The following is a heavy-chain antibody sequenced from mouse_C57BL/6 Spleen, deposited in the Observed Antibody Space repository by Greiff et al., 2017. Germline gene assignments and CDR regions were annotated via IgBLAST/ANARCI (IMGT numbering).Heavy chain of an antibody. CDR1: GYTFTSYW. J-gene: IGHJ4*01. V-gene: IGHV1-74*01. D-gene: IGHD3-1*01. Sequence: QVQLQQPGAELVKPGASVKVSCKASGYTFTSYWMPWVKQSPGQGLEWIGRIHPSDSDTNYNQTFRGKAALPVDKSSSTAYMQLSSLSSEDSAVYYCGIWGLRAVYSVDYWGQGTSVTVSS. CDR2: IHPSDSDT. CDR3: GIWGLRAVYSVDY.